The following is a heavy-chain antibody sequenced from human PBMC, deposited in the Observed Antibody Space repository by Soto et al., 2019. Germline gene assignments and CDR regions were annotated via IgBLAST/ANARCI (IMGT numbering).Heavy chain of an antibody. CDR3: ARDSSIVVVPAALGVSYYYYGMDV. D-gene: IGHD2-2*01. Sequence: GFPGVSCAASGFTFSNYAMNWVRQAPGKGLEWISIISGSGSGTHYADSVKGRFTISRDNAKNSLFLQMNSLRAEDTAVYYCARDSSIVVVPAALGVSYYYYGMDVWGQGTTVTVSS. CDR1: GFTFSNYA. J-gene: IGHJ6*02. CDR2: ISGSGSGT. V-gene: IGHV3-23*01.